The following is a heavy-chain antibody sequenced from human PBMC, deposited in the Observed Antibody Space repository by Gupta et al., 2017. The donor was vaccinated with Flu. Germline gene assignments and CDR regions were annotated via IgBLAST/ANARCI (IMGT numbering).Heavy chain of an antibody. D-gene: IGHD3-3*01. V-gene: IGHV3-7*01. Sequence: EVQLVESGGGLVQPGRSLRLSCAASGLTFTRYWMSWVRQAPGKGLEWVANINQDGNKKYYVDYVKGRFTISRDNAKNSLYLQMNSLRAEDTAVYYCVEAGGGSYPWGQGTLVTVSS. J-gene: IGHJ4*02. CDR3: VEAGGGSYP. CDR1: GLTFTRYW. CDR2: INQDGNKK.